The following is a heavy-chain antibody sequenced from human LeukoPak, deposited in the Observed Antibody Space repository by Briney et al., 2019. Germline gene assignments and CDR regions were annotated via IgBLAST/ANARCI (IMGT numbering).Heavy chain of an antibody. CDR3: ARVGCRGGSRYSRGDYYYGMDV. CDR2: ISSSSRYM. CDR1: GFSFSSYS. D-gene: IGHD2-15*01. Sequence: TGGSLRLSCAASGFSFSSYSMNWVRQAPGKGLEWVSSISSSSRYMNYADSVKGRFTISRDNAKNSLYLQMNSLRGEDTAVYYCARVGCRGGSRYSRGDYYYGMDVWGQGTTVTVSS. V-gene: IGHV3-21*01. J-gene: IGHJ6*02.